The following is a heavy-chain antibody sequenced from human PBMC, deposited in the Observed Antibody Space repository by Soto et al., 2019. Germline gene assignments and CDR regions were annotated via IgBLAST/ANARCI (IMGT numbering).Heavy chain of an antibody. CDR3: ARGVGIWTKTRPHWYFDL. V-gene: IGHV4-4*02. J-gene: IGHJ2*01. Sequence: QVQLQESGPGLVKPSGTLSLTCAVSGGSISSSNWWSWVRQPPGKGLEWIGEIYHSGSTNYNPSLKSRVTIPVDKSKNQFSLKLSSVTAADTAVYYCARGVGIWTKTRPHWYFDLWGRGTLVTVSS. CDR1: GGSISSSNW. CDR2: IYHSGST. D-gene: IGHD1-26*01.